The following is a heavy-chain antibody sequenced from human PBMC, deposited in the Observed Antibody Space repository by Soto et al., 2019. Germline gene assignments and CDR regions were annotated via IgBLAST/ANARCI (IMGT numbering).Heavy chain of an antibody. V-gene: IGHV4-61*01. J-gene: IGHJ6*01. CDR1: GDSVSSGRSY. CDR2: VYYTVTS. D-gene: IGHD5-18*01. Sequence: PSETLYLTCTVSGDSVSSGRSYCTWIRQPPGKGLEWIGNVYYTVTSNYNPSLKSRVTISIDMSKNQFSLKLNSATAADTAVYFCATDGKVDTDMGGYYYY. CDR3: ATDGKVDTDMGGYYYY.